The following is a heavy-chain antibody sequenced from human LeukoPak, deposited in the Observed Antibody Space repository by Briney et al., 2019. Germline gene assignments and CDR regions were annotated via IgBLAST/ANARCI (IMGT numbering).Heavy chain of an antibody. CDR1: GESFSSYY. V-gene: IGHV4-34*01. D-gene: IGHD5-24*01. CDR3: ARVDGDGYNIPDY. CDR2: INHSGNT. Sequence: SETLSLTCAVYGESFSSYYWSWIRQPPGKGLEWIGEINHSGNTNYNPSLKSRVTISVDTSKNQFSLKLSSVTAADTAVYYCARVDGDGYNIPDYWGQGALVTVSS. J-gene: IGHJ4*02.